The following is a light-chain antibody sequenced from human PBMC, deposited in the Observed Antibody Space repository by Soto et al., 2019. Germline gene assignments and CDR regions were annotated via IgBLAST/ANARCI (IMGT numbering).Light chain of an antibody. CDR1: NSDVGDYNL. Sequence: QSALAQPASVSGSPGQSITISCSGTNSDVGDYNLVSWYQQRPGEAPKLVIFDVSNRPSGVSDRFSGSKSGNTASLTISGLQAEDEGDYFCCSYSTDTTLYVFGSGTKVTAL. CDR2: DVS. J-gene: IGLJ1*01. CDR3: CSYSTDTTLYV. V-gene: IGLV2-14*01.